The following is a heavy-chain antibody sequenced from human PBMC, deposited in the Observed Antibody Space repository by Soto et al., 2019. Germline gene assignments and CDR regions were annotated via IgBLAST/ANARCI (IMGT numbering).Heavy chain of an antibody. J-gene: IGHJ3*01. D-gene: IGHD4-17*01. Sequence: QLLESGGGLVQPGGSLRLSCAASGFTFSDYAMTWVRQAPGKGLEWVSGIIASGTYSKYADSVNGRFTLSRDNAKNTPYLQMNGLRVEDTAVYFCAKDPNGDYIGAFDFWGQGTMVTVSS. CDR3: AKDPNGDYIGAFDF. CDR2: IIASGTYS. CDR1: GFTFSDYA. V-gene: IGHV3-23*01.